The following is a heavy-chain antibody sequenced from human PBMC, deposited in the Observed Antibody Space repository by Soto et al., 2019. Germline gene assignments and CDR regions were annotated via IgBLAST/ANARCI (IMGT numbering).Heavy chain of an antibody. J-gene: IGHJ5*02. CDR3: ARSADSGYDLPDTYNWFDP. Sequence: PGESLNLSCKDYGYSFTHYLIGWVSQMPGKRTEWMGIIYPGDSDTRYTPPFQGQVTIPAANSINTAYRQWSSLKASDTAMYYCARSADSGYDLPDTYNWFDPWGQGTLVTVSS. CDR2: IYPGDSDT. D-gene: IGHD5-12*01. CDR1: GYSFTHYL. V-gene: IGHV5-51*01.